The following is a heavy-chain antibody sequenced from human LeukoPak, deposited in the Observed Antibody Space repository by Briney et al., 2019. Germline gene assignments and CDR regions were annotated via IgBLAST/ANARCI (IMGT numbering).Heavy chain of an antibody. J-gene: IGHJ6*03. D-gene: IGHD4-11*01. V-gene: IGHV3-53*01. CDR2: IYSGGST. CDR3: ARDDSNYFELYYMDV. CDR1: GFTVSSNY. Sequence: PGGSLRLSCAASGFTVSSNYMSWVRQAPGKGLEWVSVIYSGGSTYYADSVKGRFTTSRDNAKNSLYLQMNSLRAEDTAVYYCARDDSNYFELYYMDVWGKGTTVTVSS.